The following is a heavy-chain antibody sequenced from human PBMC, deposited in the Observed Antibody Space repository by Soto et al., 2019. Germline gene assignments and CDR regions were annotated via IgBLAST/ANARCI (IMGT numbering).Heavy chain of an antibody. V-gene: IGHV3-23*01. CDR2: ISGSGGST. Sequence: GGSLRLSCAASGFTFSSYAMSWVRQAPGKGLEWVSAISGSGGSTYYADSVKGRFTISRDNSKNTLYLQMNSLRAEDTAVYYCAKDYYDSSGYYYVSNFDYWGQGTLVTVSS. CDR1: GFTFSSYA. D-gene: IGHD3-22*01. CDR3: AKDYYDSSGYYYVSNFDY. J-gene: IGHJ4*02.